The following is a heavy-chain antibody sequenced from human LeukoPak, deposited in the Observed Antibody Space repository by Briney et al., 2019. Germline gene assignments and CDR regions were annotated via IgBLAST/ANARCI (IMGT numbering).Heavy chain of an antibody. CDR1: GGTFSSYA. CDR2: IIPILGIA. Sequence: SVKVSCKASGGTFSSYAISWVRQAPGRGLEWMGRIIPILGIANYAQKFQGRVTITADKSTSTAYMELSSLRSEDTAVYYCARDNVVVPAAITWFDPWGQGTLVTVSS. D-gene: IGHD2-2*01. CDR3: ARDNVVVPAAITWFDP. V-gene: IGHV1-69*04. J-gene: IGHJ5*02.